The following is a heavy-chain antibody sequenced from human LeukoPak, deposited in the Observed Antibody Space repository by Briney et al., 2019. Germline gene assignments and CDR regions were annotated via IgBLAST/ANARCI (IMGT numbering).Heavy chain of an antibody. V-gene: IGHV4-34*01. J-gene: IGHJ6*04. D-gene: IGHD3-9*01. CDR2: INHSGST. Sequence: PSETLSLTCAVSGGSFSGYYWSWIRQPPGKGLEWIGEINHSGSTNYNPSLKSRVTISVDTSKNQFSLKLSSVTAADTAVYYCARGSTYYDILTGYPAYFSRYGMDVWGKGTTVTVSS. CDR1: GGSFSGYY. CDR3: ARGSTYYDILTGYPAYFSRYGMDV.